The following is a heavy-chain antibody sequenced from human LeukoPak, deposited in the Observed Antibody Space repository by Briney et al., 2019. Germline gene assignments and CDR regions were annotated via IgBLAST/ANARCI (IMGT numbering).Heavy chain of an antibody. V-gene: IGHV1-69*10. J-gene: IGHJ3*02. CDR3: ARDVVPAAIVASAFDI. D-gene: IGHD2-2*01. Sequence: SVKVSCKASGGTFSSYAISWVRQAPGQGLEWMGGIIPILGIANYAQKFQGRVTITADKSTSTAYMELSSLRSEDTAVYYCARDVVPAAIVASAFDIWGQGTMVTVSS. CDR2: IIPILGIA. CDR1: GGTFSSYA.